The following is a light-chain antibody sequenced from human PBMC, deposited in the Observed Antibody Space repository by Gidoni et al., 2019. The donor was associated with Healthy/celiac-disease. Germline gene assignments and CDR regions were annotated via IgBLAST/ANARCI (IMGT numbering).Light chain of an antibody. CDR2: GAS. Sequence: ETVTTQSLATLSVSPGERATLSCRASQSVSSNLAWYQQKPGQAPRLLIYGASTRATGIPARFSGSGSGTEFTLTISSLQSEDFAVYYCQQYNNWLTFGQGTKLEIK. V-gene: IGKV3-15*01. CDR1: QSVSSN. J-gene: IGKJ2*01. CDR3: QQYNNWLT.